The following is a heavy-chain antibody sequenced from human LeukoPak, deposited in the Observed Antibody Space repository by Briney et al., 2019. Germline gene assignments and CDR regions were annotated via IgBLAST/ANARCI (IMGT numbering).Heavy chain of an antibody. V-gene: IGHV4-61*02. CDR2: IYTSGST. D-gene: IGHD2-2*01. J-gene: IGHJ6*03. CDR3: AREGCSSTSCYYYYYYMDV. Sequence: SSQTLSLTCTVSGGSISSGSYYWSWIRQPAGKGLEWIVRIYTSGSTNYNPSLKSRVTISVDTSKNQFSLKLSSVTAADTAVYYCAREGCSSTSCYYYYYYMDVWGKGTTVTVSS. CDR1: GGSISSGSYY.